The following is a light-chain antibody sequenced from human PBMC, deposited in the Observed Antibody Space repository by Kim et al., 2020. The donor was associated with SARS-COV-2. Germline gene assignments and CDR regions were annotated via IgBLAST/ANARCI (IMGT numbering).Light chain of an antibody. Sequence: DIQMTQSPSSLSASVGDRVTITCRASQSIRSYLNWYQQKPGKAPKLLIYAASSLQSGVPSRFSGSGSGTDFTLTISSLQPEDCATYYCQQSYSTPLSFGGGTKVDIK. CDR2: AAS. CDR3: QQSYSTPLS. CDR1: QSIRSY. J-gene: IGKJ4*01. V-gene: IGKV1-39*01.